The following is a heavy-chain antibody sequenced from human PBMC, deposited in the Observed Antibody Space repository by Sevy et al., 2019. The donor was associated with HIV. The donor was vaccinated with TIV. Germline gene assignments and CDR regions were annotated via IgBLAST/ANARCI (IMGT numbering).Heavy chain of an antibody. CDR1: GGSISSSSYY. V-gene: IGHV4-39*01. J-gene: IGHJ4*02. D-gene: IGHD2-15*01. Sequence: SETLSLTCTVSGGSISSSSYYWGWIRQPPGKGLEWIGSIYYSGSTYYNPSLKSRVTISVDTSKNQFSLKLSSVTAADTAGYYCARRTPWGYGGNVDYWGQGTLVTVSS. CDR2: IYYSGST. CDR3: ARRTPWGYGGNVDY.